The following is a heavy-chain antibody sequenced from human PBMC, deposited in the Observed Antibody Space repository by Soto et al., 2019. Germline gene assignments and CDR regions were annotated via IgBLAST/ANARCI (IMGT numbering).Heavy chain of an antibody. CDR2: IYYSGST. CDR3: ARYTRYSSSWPRFYYYMDV. J-gene: IGHJ6*03. D-gene: IGHD6-13*01. CDR1: GGSISSYY. V-gene: IGHV4-59*01. Sequence: SETLSLTCTVSGGSISSYYWSWIRQPPGKGLEWIGYIYYSGSTNYNPSLKSRVTISVDTSKNQFSLKLSSVTAADTAVYYCARYTRYSSSWPRFYYYMDVWGKGTTVTVSS.